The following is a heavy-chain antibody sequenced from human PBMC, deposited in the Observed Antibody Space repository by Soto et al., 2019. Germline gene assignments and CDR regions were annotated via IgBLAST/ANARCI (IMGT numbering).Heavy chain of an antibody. D-gene: IGHD7-27*01. J-gene: IGHJ4*02. CDR2: IVP. CDR3: ARDLNWALDY. Sequence: QVHLVQSAAEVKKPGSSVRVSCTVSGGTFGRNTIVWVRQAPEQGLECMGHIVPKYAQKFQGRVTFTADESTTTAYMDLSSLTSGDTAVYFCARDLNWALDYWGQGTLVTVSS. V-gene: IGHV1-69*01. CDR1: GGTFGRNT.